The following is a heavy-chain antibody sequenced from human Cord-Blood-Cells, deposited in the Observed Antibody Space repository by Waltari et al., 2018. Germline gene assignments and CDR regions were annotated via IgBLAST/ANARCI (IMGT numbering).Heavy chain of an antibody. CDR3: AREGPIVTIPLGY. J-gene: IGHJ4*02. V-gene: IGHV1-3*01. Sequence: QVQLVQSGAEVKKPGASVKVSCKASGYTFTSYAMHWVRQAPGQRPEWMGWINAGNGNTKYSQKFQGRVTITRDTSASTAYMELSSLRSEDTAVYYCAREGPIVTIPLGYWGQGTLVTVSS. D-gene: IGHD3-3*01. CDR1: GYTFTSYA. CDR2: INAGNGNT.